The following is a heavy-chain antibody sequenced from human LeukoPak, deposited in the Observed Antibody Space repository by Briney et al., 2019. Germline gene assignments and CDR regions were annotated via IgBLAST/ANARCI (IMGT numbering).Heavy chain of an antibody. CDR3: ARGGGTLDY. J-gene: IGHJ4*02. V-gene: IGHV4-59*01. D-gene: IGHD3-16*01. Sequence: SETLSLTCTVSGDSISSYYWSWIRQPPGKGLEWIGHIYDSGKTNYNASLISRVTISVDTSKNQFSLKLTSVTPADTAVYYCARGGGTLDYWGQGTLVTVSS. CDR1: GDSISSYY. CDR2: IYDSGKT.